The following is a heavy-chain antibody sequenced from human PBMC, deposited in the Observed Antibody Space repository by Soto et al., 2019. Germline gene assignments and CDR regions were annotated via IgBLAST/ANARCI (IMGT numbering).Heavy chain of an antibody. CDR1: GYTFTSYG. CDR3: ARWSDDSSGYSPNWYFDL. D-gene: IGHD3-22*01. V-gene: IGHV1-18*01. J-gene: IGHJ2*01. Sequence: QVQLVQSGAEVKKPGASVKVSCKASGYTFTSYGISWVRQAPGQGLEWMGWISAYNGNTNYAQKXQGRVTMTTDXXTXTXXMELWSLRSDDTAVYYCARWSDDSSGYSPNWYFDLWGRGTLVTVSS. CDR2: ISAYNGNT.